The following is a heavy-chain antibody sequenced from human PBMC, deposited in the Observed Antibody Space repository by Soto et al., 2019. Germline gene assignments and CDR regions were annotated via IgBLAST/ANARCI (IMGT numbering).Heavy chain of an antibody. D-gene: IGHD5-18*01. V-gene: IGHV2-5*01. J-gene: IGHJ5*02. CDR1: GFSLSTSVVG. CDR3: ANSPTGYSYVYWFDP. Sequence: SGPTLVNPTQTVTLTCTFSGFSLSTSVVGVGWIRHPAGKALEWLALIYWNDDKRYSPSLESRLTITKDTSKNQVVLTMTNMDPVDTATYYCANSPTGYSYVYWFDPWGQGTLVTVSS. CDR2: IYWNDDK.